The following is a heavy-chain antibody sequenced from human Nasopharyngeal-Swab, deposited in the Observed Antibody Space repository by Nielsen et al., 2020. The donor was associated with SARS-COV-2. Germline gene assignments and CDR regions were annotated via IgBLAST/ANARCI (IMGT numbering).Heavy chain of an antibody. Sequence: ASVQVSCKASGYTFTSYYMHWVRQAPAHGLEWMGVINPSGGSTSYAQKFQGGVTMTRDTSTSTVYMELSSLRSEDTAVYYCARGHSRIIVVVPWRKGYFDYWGQGTLVTVSS. CDR2: INPSGGST. V-gene: IGHV1-46*01. CDR3: ARGHSRIIVVVPWRKGYFDY. J-gene: IGHJ4*02. CDR1: GYTFTSYY. D-gene: IGHD2-2*01.